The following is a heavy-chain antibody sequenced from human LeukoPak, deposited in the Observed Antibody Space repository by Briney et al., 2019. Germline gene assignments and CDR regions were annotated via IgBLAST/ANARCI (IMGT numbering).Heavy chain of an antibody. J-gene: IGHJ4*02. D-gene: IGHD2-15*01. CDR1: GFTFSDYY. V-gene: IGHV3-11*01. Sequence: GGSLRLSCAASGFTFSDYYMSWIRQAPGKGLEWVSCISSSGSTIYYADSVKGRFTISRDNAKNSLYLQMNSLRAEDTAVYYCARTDCSGSSCYKIYYFDYWGQGTLVTVSS. CDR3: ARTDCSGSSCYKIYYFDY. CDR2: ISSSGSTI.